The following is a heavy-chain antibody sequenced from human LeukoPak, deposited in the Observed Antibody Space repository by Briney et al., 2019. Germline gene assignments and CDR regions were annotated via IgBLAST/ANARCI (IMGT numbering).Heavy chain of an antibody. Sequence: NPSETLSLTCAVYGGSFSGYCWSWIRQPPGKGLEWIGEITHSGGTNNNPSLKSRVTISTDTSKNQFSLRLSSVTAADTAVYYCARERSMVRGMSWFDPWGQGTLATVSS. CDR2: ITHSGGT. J-gene: IGHJ5*02. CDR1: GGSFSGYC. V-gene: IGHV4-34*01. D-gene: IGHD3-10*01. CDR3: ARERSMVRGMSWFDP.